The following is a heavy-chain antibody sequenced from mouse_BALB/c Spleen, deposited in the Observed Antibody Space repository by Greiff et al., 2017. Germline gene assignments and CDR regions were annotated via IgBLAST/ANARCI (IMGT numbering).Heavy chain of an antibody. J-gene: IGHJ3*01. CDR3: ARHALDSAGYAWFAY. CDR2: ISSGGSYT. D-gene: IGHD3-2*01. Sequence: EVHLVESGGDLVKPGGSLKLSCAASGFTFSSYGMSWVRQTPDKRLEWVATISSGGSYTYYPDSVKGRFTISRDNAKNTLYLQMSSLKSEDTAMYYCARHALDSAGYAWFAYWGQGTLVTVSA. CDR1: GFTFSSYG. V-gene: IGHV5-6*01.